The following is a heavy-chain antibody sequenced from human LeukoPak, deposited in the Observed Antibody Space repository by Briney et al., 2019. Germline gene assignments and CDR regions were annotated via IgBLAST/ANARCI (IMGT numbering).Heavy chain of an antibody. CDR2: IYHSGST. V-gene: IGHV4-38-2*02. D-gene: IGHD4-17*01. CDR3: ARGLTTVTTSPNWYFDL. J-gene: IGHJ2*01. Sequence: PSGTLSLTCTVSGYSISGGYYWGWTRQPPGKGLEWIRSIYHSGSTYYNPSLKSRVTISVDTSKNQFSLKLSSVTAADTAVYYCARGLTTVTTSPNWYFDLWGRGTLVTDSS. CDR1: GYSISGGYY.